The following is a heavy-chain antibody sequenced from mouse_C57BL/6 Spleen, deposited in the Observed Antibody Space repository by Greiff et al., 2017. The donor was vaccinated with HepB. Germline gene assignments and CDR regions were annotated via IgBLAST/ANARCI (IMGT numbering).Heavy chain of an antibody. CDR1: GYTFTSYW. J-gene: IGHJ1*03. CDR2: IDPSDSYT. Sequence: QVQLQQPGAELVKPGASVKLSCKASGYTFTSYWMQWVKQRPGQGLEWIGEIDPSDSYTNYNQKFKGRATLTVDTSSSTAYMQLSSLTSEDSAVYYCASGMVSRYEWYFDVGGTGTTVTVSS. CDR3: ASGMVSRYEWYFDV. V-gene: IGHV1-50*01. D-gene: IGHD2-3*01.